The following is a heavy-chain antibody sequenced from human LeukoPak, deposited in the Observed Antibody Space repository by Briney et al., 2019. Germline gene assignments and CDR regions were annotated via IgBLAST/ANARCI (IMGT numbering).Heavy chain of an antibody. J-gene: IGHJ6*04. V-gene: IGHV3-33*01. D-gene: IGHD2-15*01. CDR3: ARATGYCSGGSCYIARMDV. CDR1: GFTFSSYG. CDR2: IWYDGSNK. Sequence: PGGSLRLSCAASGFTFSSYGMHWVREAPGKGLEWVAVIWYDGSNKYYADSVKGRVTISRDNSKNTLYLQMNSMRAEDTAVYYCARATGYCSGGSCYIARMDVRGKGTTVTVSS.